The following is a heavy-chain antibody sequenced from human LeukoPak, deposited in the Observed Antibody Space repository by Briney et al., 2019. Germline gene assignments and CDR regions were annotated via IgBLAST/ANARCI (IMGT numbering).Heavy chain of an antibody. Sequence: SETLSLTCTVSGGSISSYYWSWIRQPPGKGLEWIAYIYASGSTNYNPSLKSRVTISVDTSKNQFSLKLSSVTAADTAVYYCARDHPDIVVVPDARPLGWFDPWGQGTLVTVSS. CDR2: IYASGST. D-gene: IGHD2-2*01. CDR1: GGSISSYY. V-gene: IGHV4-59*01. CDR3: ARDHPDIVVVPDARPLGWFDP. J-gene: IGHJ5*02.